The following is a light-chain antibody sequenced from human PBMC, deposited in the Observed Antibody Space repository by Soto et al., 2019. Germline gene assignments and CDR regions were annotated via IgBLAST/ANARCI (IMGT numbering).Light chain of an antibody. Sequence: IQMTQSPSSLSASVGDRVTITCRASQKITTYFNWYQQKPGEAPKLLISASGTLQPGVPSRFSGSGSGTDFTLTITNLQPEDFATYFCQQTYSIPHTFGQGTKLEIK. J-gene: IGKJ2*01. CDR1: QKITTY. V-gene: IGKV1-39*01. CDR2: ASG. CDR3: QQTYSIPHT.